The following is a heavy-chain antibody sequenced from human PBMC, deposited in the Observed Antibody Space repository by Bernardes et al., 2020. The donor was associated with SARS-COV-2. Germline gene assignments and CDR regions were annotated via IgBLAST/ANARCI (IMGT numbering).Heavy chain of an antibody. CDR3: AGSSCGIDCYIGGLRSWDYGMDV. Sequence: LPLTCPDSVVSISSSNYYCGWLRPPPGKGLEWIGRISSSGSSYYNPSLQSRVRASVDTSKNQFSLRLSFVTAADTAMYYCAGSSCGIDCYIGGLRSWDYGMDVWGQGTTVTVTS. CDR1: VVSISSSNYY. D-gene: IGHD2-21*01. V-gene: IGHV4-39*01. CDR2: ISSSGSS. J-gene: IGHJ6*02.